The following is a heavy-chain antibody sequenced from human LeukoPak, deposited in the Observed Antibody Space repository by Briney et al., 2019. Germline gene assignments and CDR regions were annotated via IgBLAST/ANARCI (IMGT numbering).Heavy chain of an antibody. V-gene: IGHV4-61*01. CDR2: IYYSGGT. Sequence: PSETLSLTCTVSGGSVSSGSYYWSWIRQPPGKGLEWIGYIYYSGGTNYNPSLKSRVTISVDTSKNQFSLKLSSVTAADTAVYYCASQTLYYDILTGPRPYYYGMDVWGQGTTVTVSS. J-gene: IGHJ6*02. D-gene: IGHD3-9*01. CDR1: GGSVSSGSYY. CDR3: ASQTLYYDILTGPRPYYYGMDV.